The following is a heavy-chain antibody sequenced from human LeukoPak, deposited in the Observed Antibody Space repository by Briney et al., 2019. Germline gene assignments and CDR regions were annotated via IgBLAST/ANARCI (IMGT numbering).Heavy chain of an antibody. V-gene: IGHV3-30-3*01. CDR3: ASLGCSSTSCYNY. D-gene: IGHD2-2*02. J-gene: IGHJ4*02. Sequence: GRSLRLSCAASGFTFSSYAMHWVRQAPGKGLEWVAVISYDGSNKYYADSVKGRFTISRDKAKNSLYLQMNSLRAEDTAVYYCASLGCSSTSCYNYWGQGTLVNVYS. CDR1: GFTFSSYA. CDR2: ISYDGSNK.